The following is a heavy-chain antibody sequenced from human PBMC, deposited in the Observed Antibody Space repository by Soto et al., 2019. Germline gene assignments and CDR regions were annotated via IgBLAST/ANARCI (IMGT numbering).Heavy chain of an antibody. V-gene: IGHV3-15*07. CDR1: GFTFSNAW. CDR2: IKSKTDGGTT. D-gene: IGHD4-4*01. J-gene: IGHJ6*02. CDR3: TTDSTVTTWGYYYYYGMDV. Sequence: GGSLRLSCAASGFTFSNAWMNWVRQAPGKGLEWVGRIKSKTDGGTTDYAAPVKGRFTISRDDSKNTLYLQMNSLKTEDTAVYYCTTDSTVTTWGYYYYYGMDVWGQGTTVTVSS.